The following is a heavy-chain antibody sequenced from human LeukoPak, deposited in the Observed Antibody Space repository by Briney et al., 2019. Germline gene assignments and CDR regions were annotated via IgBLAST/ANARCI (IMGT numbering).Heavy chain of an antibody. D-gene: IGHD3-22*01. CDR3: AKVPSYYDSSGYDY. J-gene: IGHJ4*02. CDR2: ISSSSNTI. CDR1: GFTFSTYA. Sequence: GGSLRLSCAASGFTFSTYAMNWVRQAPGKGLEWVSYISSSSNTIYYADSVQGRFTISRDNANNSLYLQMNSLRAEDTAVYYCAKVPSYYDSSGYDYWGQGTLVTVSS. V-gene: IGHV3-48*01.